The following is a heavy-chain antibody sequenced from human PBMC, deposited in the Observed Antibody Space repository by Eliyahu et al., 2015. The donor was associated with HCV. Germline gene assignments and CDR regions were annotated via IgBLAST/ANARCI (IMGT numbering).Heavy chain of an antibody. CDR3: ARGLGIAAAGTGWFDP. CDR2: INHCGRH. CDR1: GGSFSGYY. J-gene: IGHJ5*02. Sequence: QVQLQQWGAGLLKPSETLSLTCAVYGGSFSGYYWSWIRQPPGKGLEWIGEINHCGRHKHHPSLKSRVTISVDTSKNQFSLKLSSVTAADTAVYYCARGLGIAAAGTGWFDPWGQGTLVTVSS. D-gene: IGHD6-13*01. V-gene: IGHV4-34*01.